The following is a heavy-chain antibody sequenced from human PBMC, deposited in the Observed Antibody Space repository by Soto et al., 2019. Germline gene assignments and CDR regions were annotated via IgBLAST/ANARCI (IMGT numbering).Heavy chain of an antibody. CDR2: IYYSGST. Sequence: SETLSLTCTVSGGSISSYYWSWIRQPPGKGLEWIGYIYYSGSTNYNPSLKSRVTISVDTSKNQFSLKLSSVTAADTAVYYCARARYNWFDPWGQGTLVTVSS. CDR3: ARARYNWFDP. V-gene: IGHV4-59*01. J-gene: IGHJ5*02. CDR1: GGSISSYY.